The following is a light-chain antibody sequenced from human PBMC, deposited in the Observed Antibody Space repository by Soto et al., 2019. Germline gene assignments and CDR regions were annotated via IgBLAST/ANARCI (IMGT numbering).Light chain of an antibody. V-gene: IGKV1-9*01. Sequence: DIQLTQSPSFLSASVGDRFAMTCRASQDMNTYIAWYQHTPGKAPKLLIYGASTLQSGVPARFSGSESGAVFTLRISSLQPEDFATYYCQQLNSYPLTFGGGTKVDIK. CDR2: GAS. CDR3: QQLNSYPLT. CDR1: QDMNTY. J-gene: IGKJ4*01.